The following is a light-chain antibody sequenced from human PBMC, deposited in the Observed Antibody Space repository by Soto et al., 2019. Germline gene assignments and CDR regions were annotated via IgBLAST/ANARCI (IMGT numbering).Light chain of an antibody. J-gene: IGLJ2*01. CDR1: SRDVGAYNL. V-gene: IGLV2-14*01. CDR3: RSFTSKTPLI. CDR2: EVR. Sequence: QSALTQPASVSGSPGQSITISCAGTSRDVGAYNLVSWYQQYPGRAPQLILYEVRNRPSGISFRFSGFKSGNTASLTISGHQAEDADDYYCRSFTSKTPLIFGGGTKLTVL.